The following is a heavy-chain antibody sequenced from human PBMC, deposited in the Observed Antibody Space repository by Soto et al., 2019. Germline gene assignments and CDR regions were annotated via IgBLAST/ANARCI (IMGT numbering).Heavy chain of an antibody. CDR3: ARARHYYGSGSSYFDY. V-gene: IGHV3-13*01. CDR2: INTAGDT. J-gene: IGHJ4*02. D-gene: IGHD3-10*01. Sequence: PGGSLRLSCAASGFAFSSYVLHWVRRAPGKGLEWVSAINTAGDTYYPGSVKGRFTISRENAKNSLYLQMNSLRAGDTAVYYCARARHYYGSGSSYFDYWGQGTLVTVSS. CDR1: GFAFSSYV.